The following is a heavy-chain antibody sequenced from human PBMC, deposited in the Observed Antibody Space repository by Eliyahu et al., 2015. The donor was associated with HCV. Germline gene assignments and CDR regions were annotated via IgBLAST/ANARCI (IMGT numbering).Heavy chain of an antibody. Sequence: EVQLVESGGAVVRPGGSLRLTCAASGFTFHEYTMHWVRQVPGKGLEWVSLIRREEDEDATFYADSVRGRFTISRDNSKNSLYLEMNSLRTEDTALYFCAKSSHSSYDGGLFHYWGQGTLVTVSS. D-gene: IGHD3-10*02. CDR3: AKSSHSSYDGGLFHY. CDR2: IRREEDEDAT. V-gene: IGHV3-43*01. CDR1: GFTFHEYT. J-gene: IGHJ4*02.